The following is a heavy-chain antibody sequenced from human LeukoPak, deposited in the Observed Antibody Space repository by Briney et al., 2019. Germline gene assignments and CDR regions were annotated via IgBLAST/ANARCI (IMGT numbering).Heavy chain of an antibody. J-gene: IGHJ6*03. Sequence: GGSLRLSCAASGFTFSSYGMHWVRQAPGKGLEWVAVISYDGSNKYYADSVKGRFTISRDNSKNTLYLQMNSLRAEDTAVYYCARDSSSGWYGYYMDVWGKGTTVTVSS. D-gene: IGHD6-19*01. CDR2: ISYDGSNK. V-gene: IGHV3-30*12. CDR1: GFTFSSYG. CDR3: ARDSSSGWYGYYMDV.